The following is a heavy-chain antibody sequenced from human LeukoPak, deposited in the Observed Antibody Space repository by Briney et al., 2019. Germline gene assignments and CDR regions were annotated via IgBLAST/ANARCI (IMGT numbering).Heavy chain of an antibody. CDR1: GYTFTGYY. D-gene: IGHD5-24*01. V-gene: IGHV1-2*02. J-gene: IGHJ4*02. CDR3: ATSRHGYNISVY. Sequence: ASVKVSCKASGYTFTGYYMHWVRQAPGQGLEWMGWINPNSGGTNYAQKFQGRVTMTRDTSISTAYMELSRLRSDDTSVYYCATSRHGYNISVYWGQGTLVTVSP. CDR2: INPNSGGT.